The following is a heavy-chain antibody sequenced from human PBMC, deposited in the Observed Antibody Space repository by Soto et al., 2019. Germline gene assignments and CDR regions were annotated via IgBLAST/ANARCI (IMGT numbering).Heavy chain of an antibody. Sequence: EVQLVESGGGQAKPGGSLRLSCAASGFTFSDYSMSWVRQAPGKGLEWVSSIRSSSSYIYYADSVKGRFTISRDNAKNSLYLQMNSLRAEDTAGYYCAIRQSSSWGFDPWGQGTLVTVSS. J-gene: IGHJ5*02. CDR3: AIRQSSSWGFDP. CDR1: GFTFSDYS. CDR2: IRSSSSYI. D-gene: IGHD6-13*01. V-gene: IGHV3-21*01.